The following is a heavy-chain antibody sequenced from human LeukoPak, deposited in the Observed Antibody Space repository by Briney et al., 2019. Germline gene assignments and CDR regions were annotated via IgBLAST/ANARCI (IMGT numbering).Heavy chain of an antibody. V-gene: IGHV4-39*07. CDR2: IYYSGST. Sequence: PSETLSLTCIVSGGSISSSIYYWAWVRQPPGKGLEWIGSIYYSGSTYYNPSLKSRVTISVDTSKNQFSLKLSSVTAADTAVYYCASGYTVTPGYWGQGTLVTVSS. CDR3: ASGYTVTPGY. J-gene: IGHJ4*02. CDR1: GGSISSSIYY. D-gene: IGHD4-17*01.